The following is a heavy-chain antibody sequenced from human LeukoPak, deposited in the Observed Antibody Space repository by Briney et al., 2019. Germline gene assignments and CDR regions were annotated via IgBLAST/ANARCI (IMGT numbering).Heavy chain of an antibody. J-gene: IGHJ4*02. CDR3: ARVGDIVVVPAAVYFDY. D-gene: IGHD2-2*01. CDR2: IYYSGST. Sequence: SETLSLTCTVSGGSISSYYWSWIRQPPGKGLEGIGYIYYSGSTNYNPSLTSRVTISVDTSKNQFSLKLSSVTAADTAVYYCARVGDIVVVPAAVYFDYWGQGTLVTVSS. CDR1: GGSISSYY. V-gene: IGHV4-59*01.